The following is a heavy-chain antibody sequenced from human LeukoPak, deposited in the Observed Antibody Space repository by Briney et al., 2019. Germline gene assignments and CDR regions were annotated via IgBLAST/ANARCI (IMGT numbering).Heavy chain of an antibody. V-gene: IGHV3-15*01. J-gene: IGHJ4*02. CDR2: IKSKTDGGTT. CDR1: GFTFSNAW. D-gene: IGHD3-9*01. CDR3: TTRLRYFDWTIYDFDY. Sequence: GGSLRLSCAASGFTFSNAWMSWVRQAPGKGLEWVGRIKSKTDGGTTDYAAPVKGRFTISRDDSKNTLYLQMNSLRTEDTAVYYCTTRLRYFDWTIYDFDYWGQGTLVTVSS.